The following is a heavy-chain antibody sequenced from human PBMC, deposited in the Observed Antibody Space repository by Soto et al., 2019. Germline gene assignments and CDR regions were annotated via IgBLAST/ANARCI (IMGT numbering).Heavy chain of an antibody. Sequence: GGSLRLSCAASGFTFSSYGMHWVRQAPGKGLEWVAVISYDGSNKYYADSVKGRFTISRDNSKNTLYLQMNSLRAEDTAVYYCAKLPLAITYCGGDCYSAPDYWGQGTLVTVSS. CDR3: AKLPLAITYCGGDCYSAPDY. J-gene: IGHJ4*02. V-gene: IGHV3-30*18. CDR1: GFTFSSYG. D-gene: IGHD2-21*02. CDR2: ISYDGSNK.